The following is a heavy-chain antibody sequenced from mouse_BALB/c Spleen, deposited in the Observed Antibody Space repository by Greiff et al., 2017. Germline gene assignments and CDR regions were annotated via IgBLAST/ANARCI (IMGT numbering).Heavy chain of an antibody. Sequence: EVQVVESGPGLVKPSQSLSLTCSVTGYSITSGYYWNWIRQFPGNKLEWMGYISYDGSNNYNPSLKNRISITRDTSKNQFFLKLNSVTTEDTATYYCARWLPDYFDYWGQGTTLTVSS. J-gene: IGHJ2*01. CDR3: ARWLPDYFDY. V-gene: IGHV3-6*02. D-gene: IGHD2-2*01. CDR1: GYSITSGYY. CDR2: ISYDGSN.